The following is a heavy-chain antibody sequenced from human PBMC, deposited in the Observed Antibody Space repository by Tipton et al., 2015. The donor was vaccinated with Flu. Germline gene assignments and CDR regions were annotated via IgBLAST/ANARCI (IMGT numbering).Heavy chain of an antibody. D-gene: IGHD3-22*01. V-gene: IGHV4-38-2*01. J-gene: IGHJ4*02. CDR3: ARVRGHYYDSSPFDY. Sequence: TLSLTCAVSGYSISSGYYWGWIRQPPGKGLEWIGSIYHNGRTHDNPSLKGRVTISVDTSKNQFSLKMSSVTAADTAVYYCARVRGHYYDSSPFDYWGQGTLVTVSS. CDR1: GYSISSGYY. CDR2: IYHNGRT.